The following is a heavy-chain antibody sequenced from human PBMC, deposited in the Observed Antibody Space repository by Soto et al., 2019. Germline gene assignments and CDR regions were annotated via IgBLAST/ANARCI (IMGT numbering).Heavy chain of an antibody. CDR3: EKVRYSSSSYLDX. CDR1: GFTFSSYA. D-gene: IGHD6-6*01. Sequence: GGSLRLSCAASGFTFSSYAMSWVRQAPGKGLEWVSAISCSGGSTYYADSVKVRFTISRDNSKNTLYLEMNSLRAEDTAVYYCEKVRYSSSSYLDXWGQGTLVTVS. CDR2: ISCSGGST. J-gene: IGHJ4*02. V-gene: IGHV3-23*01.